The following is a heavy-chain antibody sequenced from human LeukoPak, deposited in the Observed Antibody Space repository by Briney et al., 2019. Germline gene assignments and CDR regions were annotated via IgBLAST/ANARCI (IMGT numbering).Heavy chain of an antibody. CDR1: GYTFTSYG. Sequence: SVKVSCKASGYTFTSYGISWVRQAPGQGLEWMGGIIPIFGTANYAQKFQGRVTITADESTSTAYMELSSLRSEDTAVYYCARAIIVGANFDAFDIWGQGTMVTVSS. CDR3: ARAIIVGANFDAFDI. CDR2: IIPIFGTA. V-gene: IGHV1-69*13. J-gene: IGHJ3*02. D-gene: IGHD1-26*01.